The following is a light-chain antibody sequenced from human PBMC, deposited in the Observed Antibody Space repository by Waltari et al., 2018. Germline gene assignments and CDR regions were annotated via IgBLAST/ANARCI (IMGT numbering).Light chain of an antibody. J-gene: IGKJ4*01. Sequence: DIQLTQSPSSLSASVGDRVTITCQASQDITNFLNWYQQKPGKAPKLLIYDASKLQTGVPSRFSGSGSGTEFTFTITSLQPEDAATYFCQQYDNLPPLSFGGGTKVDIK. CDR2: DAS. CDR1: QDITNF. V-gene: IGKV1-33*01. CDR3: QQYDNLPPLS.